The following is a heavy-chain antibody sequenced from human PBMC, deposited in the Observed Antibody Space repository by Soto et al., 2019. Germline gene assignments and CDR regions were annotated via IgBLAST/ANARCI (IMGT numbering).Heavy chain of an antibody. V-gene: IGHV1-18*04. Sequence: QVQLVQSGAEVKKPEASVKVSCKPSGYTFTNYGITWVRQAPGQGLEWVGCISAYNGNTNYAQKLQGRVTITTDTSTRTGYMELRSLRSDYTAVYYCAGEQYDASSETYYWGQGTLDAFST. J-gene: IGHJ4*02. CDR1: GYTFTNYG. CDR2: ISAYNGNT. CDR3: AGEQYDASSETYY. D-gene: IGHD6-6*01.